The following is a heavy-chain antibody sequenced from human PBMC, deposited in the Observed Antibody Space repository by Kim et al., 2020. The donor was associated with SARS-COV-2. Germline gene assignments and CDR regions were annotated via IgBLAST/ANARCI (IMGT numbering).Heavy chain of an antibody. D-gene: IGHD5-12*01. Sequence: YADSVKGRFTISRDNSKNTLYLQMNSLRAEDTAVYYCARSAATITDYFDYWGQGTLVTVSS. V-gene: IGHV3-33*01. CDR3: ARSAATITDYFDY. J-gene: IGHJ4*02.